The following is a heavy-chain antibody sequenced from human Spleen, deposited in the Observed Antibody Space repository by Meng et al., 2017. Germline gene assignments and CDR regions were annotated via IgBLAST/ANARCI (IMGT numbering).Heavy chain of an antibody. J-gene: IGHJ4*02. V-gene: IGHV3-11*04. Sequence: GGSLTLSCAASGFTFSDYYMSWIRQAPGKGLEWVSYISSSGSTIYYADSVKGRFTISRDNAKNSLYLQMINLRVEDTDEYDCVRPRIRLWLRYFDHWGQGTLVTVSS. CDR2: ISSSGSTI. D-gene: IGHD5-18*01. CDR3: VRPRIRLWLRYFDH. CDR1: GFTFSDYY.